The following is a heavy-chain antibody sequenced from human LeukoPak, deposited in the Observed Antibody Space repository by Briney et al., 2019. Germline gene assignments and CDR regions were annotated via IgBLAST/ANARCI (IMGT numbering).Heavy chain of an antibody. CDR3: ARGINALEYYYYYYGMDV. V-gene: IGHV3-11*01. D-gene: IGHD1-1*01. CDR1: GFTFSDYY. CDR2: ISSSGSTI. Sequence: GGSLRLSCAASGFTFSDYYMSWIRQAPGKGLEWVSYISSSGSTIYYADSVKGRFTISRDNAKNSLYLQMNSLRAEDTAVYYCARGINALEYYYYYYGMDVWGQGTTVTVSS. J-gene: IGHJ6*02.